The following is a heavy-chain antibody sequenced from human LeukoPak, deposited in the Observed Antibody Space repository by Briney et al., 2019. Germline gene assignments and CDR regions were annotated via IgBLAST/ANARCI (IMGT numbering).Heavy chain of an antibody. Sequence: SETLSLTCTVSGGSISSYYWSWIRRPPGKGLEWIGYIYYSGSTNYNPSLKSRVTISVDTSKNQFSLKLSSVTAADTAVYYCARAPGYCSSTSCWYYYGMDVWGQGTTVTVSS. J-gene: IGHJ6*02. CDR1: GGSISSYY. D-gene: IGHD2-2*01. CDR2: IYYSGST. CDR3: ARAPGYCSSTSCWYYYGMDV. V-gene: IGHV4-59*01.